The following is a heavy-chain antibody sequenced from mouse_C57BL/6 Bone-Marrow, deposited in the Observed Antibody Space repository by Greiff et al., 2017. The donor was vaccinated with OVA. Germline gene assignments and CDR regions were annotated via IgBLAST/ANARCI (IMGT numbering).Heavy chain of an antibody. CDR1: GFTFSDYY. Sequence: EVKVEESGGGLVQPGGSLKLSCAASGFTFSDYYMYWVRQTPEKRLEWVAYISNGGGSTYYPDTVKGRFTISRDNAKNTLYLQMSRLKSEDTAMYYCARQGDGVSYCDVWGTGTTVTVSS. D-gene: IGHD2-3*01. V-gene: IGHV5-12*01. J-gene: IGHJ1*03. CDR2: ISNGGGST. CDR3: ARQGDGVSYCDV.